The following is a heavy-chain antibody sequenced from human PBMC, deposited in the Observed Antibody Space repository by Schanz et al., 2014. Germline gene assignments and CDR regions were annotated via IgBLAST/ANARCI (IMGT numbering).Heavy chain of an antibody. Sequence: QVQLEQSGAEVKKPGSSVKVSCKASGGTFNSYTINWVRQAPGQGLEWMGRIIPILGIANYAQRSQGRDTIPANKSADTAYMELSSLRSEGTAVYYCAKVAEEDPHSNNWGGDYFDFWGQGTLVTVSS. D-gene: IGHD3-16*01. CDR3: AKVAEEDPHSNNWGGDYFDF. V-gene: IGHV1-69*02. J-gene: IGHJ4*02. CDR1: GGTFNSYT. CDR2: IIPILGIA.